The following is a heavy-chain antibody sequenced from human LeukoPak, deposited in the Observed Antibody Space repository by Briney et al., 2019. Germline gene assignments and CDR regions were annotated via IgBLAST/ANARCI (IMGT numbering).Heavy chain of an antibody. CDR3: AAGNLGYPNSY. D-gene: IGHD4-23*01. CDR2: INHSGNT. CDR1: GGSFSGYY. V-gene: IGHV4-34*10. Sequence: SETLSLTCAVYGGSFSGYYWNWIRQSPEKGLEWVGEINHSGNTRYNPSLRSRITMSVDTSRNHFSLKLSSVTAADTAVYYCAAGNLGYPNSYWGQGTLVTVSS. J-gene: IGHJ4*02.